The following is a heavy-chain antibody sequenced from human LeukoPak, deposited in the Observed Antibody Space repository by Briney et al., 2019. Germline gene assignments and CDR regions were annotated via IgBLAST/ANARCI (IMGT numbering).Heavy chain of an antibody. CDR2: IHYSGRS. D-gene: IGHD3-16*01. CDR1: FGSISSSNYS. J-gene: IGHJ3*02. CDR3: AKSYYDYVDAFDI. Sequence: PSETLSLTCTVSFGSISSSNYSWGWIRPPPGKDLEWIGSIHYSGRSYHNPSLKSRATGDTSKDQISLKLSSVAAADTAVYYYAKSYYDYVDAFDIWGQGTLVTVSS. V-gene: IGHV4-39*01.